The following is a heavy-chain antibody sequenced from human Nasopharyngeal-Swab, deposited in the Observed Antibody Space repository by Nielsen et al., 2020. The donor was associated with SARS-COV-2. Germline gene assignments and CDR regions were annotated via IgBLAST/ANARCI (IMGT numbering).Heavy chain of an antibody. CDR1: RFTFSDYW. D-gene: IGHD1-7*01. Sequence: GESLKISCAASRFTFSDYWMSWVRQAPGKGLEWVANIKQDGSEIYYADSVKGRFTISRDNARNSLYLQMRSLRAEDTAVYYCATNWDYRFDYWGQGTLVTVSS. CDR2: IKQDGSEI. V-gene: IGHV3-7*01. J-gene: IGHJ4*02. CDR3: ATNWDYRFDY.